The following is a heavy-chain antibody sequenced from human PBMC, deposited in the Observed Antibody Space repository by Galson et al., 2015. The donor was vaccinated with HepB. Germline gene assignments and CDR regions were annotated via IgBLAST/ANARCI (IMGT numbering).Heavy chain of an antibody. CDR1: GYTFRNYG. J-gene: IGHJ6*03. CDR2: INAHNGKT. D-gene: IGHD2-21*01. CDR3: AREVGDCGGQCQAGYYFYYMDV. Sequence: SVKVSCKASGYTFRNYGISWVRQAPGQGFEWIGWINAHNGKTKYAQKFQGRVTMTTDTSTSTAYMEVKSLTSDDTAVYYCAREVGDCGGQCQAGYYFYYMDVGGKGTTVTVSS. V-gene: IGHV1-18*01.